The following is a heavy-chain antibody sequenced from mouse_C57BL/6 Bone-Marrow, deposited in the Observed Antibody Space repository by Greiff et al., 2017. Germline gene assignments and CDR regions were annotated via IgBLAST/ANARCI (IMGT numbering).Heavy chain of an antibody. CDR2: ISSGGSYT. Sequence: EVQRVESGGDLVKPGGSLKLSCAASGFTFSSYGMSWVRQTPDKRLEWVATISSGGSYTYYPDSVKGRFTISRDNAKNTLYLQMSSLKSEDTAMYYWEIFLFAYWGQGTLVTVSA. CDR3: EIFLFAY. J-gene: IGHJ3*01. CDR1: GFTFSSYG. V-gene: IGHV5-6*01.